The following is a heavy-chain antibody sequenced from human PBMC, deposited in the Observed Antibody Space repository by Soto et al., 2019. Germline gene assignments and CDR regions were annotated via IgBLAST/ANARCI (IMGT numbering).Heavy chain of an antibody. CDR1: GFTFSSYW. CDR3: ARDQGIYDFWSGWTLGWFDP. Sequence: GGSLRLSCAASGFTFSSYWMSWVRQAPGKGLEWVANIKQDGSEKYYVDSAKGRFTISRDNAKNSLYLQMNSLGAEDTAVYYCARDQGIYDFWSGWTLGWFDPWGQGTLVTVSS. V-gene: IGHV3-7*01. J-gene: IGHJ5*02. D-gene: IGHD3-3*01. CDR2: IKQDGSEK.